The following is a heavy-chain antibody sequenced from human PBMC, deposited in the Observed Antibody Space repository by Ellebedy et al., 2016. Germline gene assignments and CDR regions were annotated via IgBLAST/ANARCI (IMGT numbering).Heavy chain of an antibody. Sequence: GGSLRLSCAASGFTVSTNYMSWVRQAPGKGLEWVANINDDGRERYYVDSVRGRFAISRDNAWNSLYLQMSSLRVEDTAVYYCARGGGVGTADYWGQGTRVTVSS. CDR1: GFTVSTNY. CDR2: INDDGRER. CDR3: ARGGGVGTADY. D-gene: IGHD3-16*01. J-gene: IGHJ4*02. V-gene: IGHV3-7*01.